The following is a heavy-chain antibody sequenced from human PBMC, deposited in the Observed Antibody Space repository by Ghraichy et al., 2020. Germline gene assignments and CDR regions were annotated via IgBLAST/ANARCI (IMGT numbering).Heavy chain of an antibody. CDR2: ISGNGGTT. CDR1: GFTFSSYG. Sequence: GGSLRLSCAASGFTFSSYGMSWVRQAPGKGLEWVSAISGNGGTTYYADSVRGRFTISRDNSKNTVFLQMDSLRVEETAVYYCAKGGGPYVIVGLFWGQGTLVTVSS. J-gene: IGHJ4*02. V-gene: IGHV3-23*01. D-gene: IGHD3-22*01. CDR3: AKGGGPYVIVGLF.